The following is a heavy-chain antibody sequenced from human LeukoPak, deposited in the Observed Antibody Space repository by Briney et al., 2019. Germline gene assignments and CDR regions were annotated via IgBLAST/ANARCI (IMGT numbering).Heavy chain of an antibody. CDR3: ARDVCSGGSCYPPDFDY. J-gene: IGHJ4*02. CDR2: ISSSSSYI. V-gene: IGHV3-21*01. CDR1: GFTFSSYW. Sequence: PGGSLRLSCAASGFTFSSYWMHWVRQAPGKGLEWVSSISSSSSYIYYADSVKGRFTISRDNAKNSLYLQMNSLRAEDTAVYYCARDVCSGGSCYPPDFDYWGQGTLVTVSS. D-gene: IGHD2-15*01.